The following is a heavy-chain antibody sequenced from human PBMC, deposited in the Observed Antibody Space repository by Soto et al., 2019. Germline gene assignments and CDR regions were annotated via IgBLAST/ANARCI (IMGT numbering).Heavy chain of an antibody. CDR3: ARDCSSTSCYTPAGYYYGMDV. CDR1: GGTFSSYA. V-gene: IGHV1-69*13. CDR2: IIPIFGTA. D-gene: IGHD2-2*02. J-gene: IGHJ6*02. Sequence: SVKVSCKASGGTFSSYAISWVRQAPGQGLEWMGGIIPIFGTANYAQKFQGRVTITADESTSTAYMELSSLRSEDTAVYYCARDCSSTSCYTPAGYYYGMDVWGQGTTVTVTS.